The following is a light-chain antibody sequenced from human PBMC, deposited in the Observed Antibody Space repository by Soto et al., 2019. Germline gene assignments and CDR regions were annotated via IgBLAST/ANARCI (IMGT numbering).Light chain of an antibody. CDR2: GAS. Sequence: EIVMTQSPATLSMSPGERATLSCRATQNVNSNLAWYQHRPGQPPRLLIYGASIRPTGIPARFSGSGSGTEFTLTIDSLQSEDFAVYYCQQYNDWPPMYTFGQGTKLEIK. CDR1: QNVNSN. V-gene: IGKV3-15*01. J-gene: IGKJ2*01. CDR3: QQYNDWPPMYT.